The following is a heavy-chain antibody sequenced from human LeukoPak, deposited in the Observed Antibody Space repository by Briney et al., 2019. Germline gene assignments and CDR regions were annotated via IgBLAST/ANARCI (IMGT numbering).Heavy chain of an antibody. V-gene: IGHV4-34*01. CDR2: INHNGST. J-gene: IGHJ5*02. CDR3: ARGFRRIVGGTGRCWFDP. Sequence: TASETLSLTCAVYGGSFSGYSWSWIRQPPGKGLEWIGEINHNGSTKYSTSLKSRVTISVDTSKNQFSLNMRSVTAADTAVYYCARGFRRIVGGTGRCWFDPWGQGTLVTVSS. D-gene: IGHD1-26*01. CDR1: GGSFSGYS.